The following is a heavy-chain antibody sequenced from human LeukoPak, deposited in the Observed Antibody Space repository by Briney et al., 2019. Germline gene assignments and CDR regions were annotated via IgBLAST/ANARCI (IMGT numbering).Heavy chain of an antibody. CDR1: GFTFSSYW. D-gene: IGHD1-26*01. Sequence: GGSLRHSCAASGFTFSSYWMSWVRQAPGKGLEWVANIKQDGSEKYYVDSVKGRFTISRDNAKNSLYLQMNSLRAEDTAVYYCARVVGGSYNPTFDYWGQGTLVTVSS. CDR2: IKQDGSEK. J-gene: IGHJ4*02. V-gene: IGHV3-7*01. CDR3: ARVVGGSYNPTFDY.